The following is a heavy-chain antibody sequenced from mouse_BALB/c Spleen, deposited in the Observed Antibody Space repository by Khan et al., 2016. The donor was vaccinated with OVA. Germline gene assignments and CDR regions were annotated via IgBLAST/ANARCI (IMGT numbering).Heavy chain of an antibody. CDR2: IWAGGST. CDR3: ARVHYYGYGFAY. CDR1: GFSLTSYG. Sequence: QVQLKESGPGLVAPSQSLSITCTVSGFSLTSYGVHWVRQPPGKGLEWLGVIWAGGSTNYNSALMYRLSISKDNSKSQVFLKMNSLQTDDTVRYYWARVHYYGYGFAYWGQGTLVTVSA. J-gene: IGHJ3*01. V-gene: IGHV2-9*02. D-gene: IGHD1-2*01.